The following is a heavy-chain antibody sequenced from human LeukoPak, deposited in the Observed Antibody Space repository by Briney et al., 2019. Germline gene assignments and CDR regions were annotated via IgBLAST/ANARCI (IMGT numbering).Heavy chain of an antibody. CDR1: GFTFSSYA. V-gene: IGHV3-23*01. D-gene: IGHD2-21*02. Sequence: GVCLRLSCAASGFTFSSYAMSWVRQAPGKGLEWVTAISGSGGSTYYADSVKGRFAISRDNSKNTLYLQMNSLRAEDTAVYYCAKDRRPVVTASDYWGQGTLVTVSS. CDR2: ISGSGGST. J-gene: IGHJ4*02. CDR3: AKDRRPVVTASDY.